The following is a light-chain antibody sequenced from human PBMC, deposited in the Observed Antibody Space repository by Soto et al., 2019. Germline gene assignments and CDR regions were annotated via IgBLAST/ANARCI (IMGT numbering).Light chain of an antibody. CDR2: SAS. CDR3: LEHSDYSFT. J-gene: IGKJ2*01. Sequence: DIQMTQSPSSLSASVGDRVIITCRASQGMRDALGWYHQKPGKVPKRLIYSASSLQNGVPSRFSGSRAETVFTITISSLQPDDFGTYFWLEHSDYSFTFGQGTRLE. CDR1: QGMRDA. V-gene: IGKV1-17*01.